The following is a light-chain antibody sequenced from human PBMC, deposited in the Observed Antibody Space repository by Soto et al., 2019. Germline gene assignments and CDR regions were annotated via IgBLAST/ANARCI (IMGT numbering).Light chain of an antibody. J-gene: IGLJ3*02. CDR2: QNT. Sequence: SSELTQPPSVSVSPGQTVSITCPGDKLVYKYICWYQQKQGQSPVLLIYQNTRRPSGIPERFSGSNSGNTATLTVSGTQALDEADYYCQTWDSTTVVFGGGTKLTVL. V-gene: IGLV3-1*01. CDR1: KLVYKY. CDR3: QTWDSTTVV.